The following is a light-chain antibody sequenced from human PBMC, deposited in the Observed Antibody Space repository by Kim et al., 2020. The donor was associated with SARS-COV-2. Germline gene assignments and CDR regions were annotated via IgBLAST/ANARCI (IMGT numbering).Light chain of an antibody. CDR1: SSNIGSNY. V-gene: IGLV1-47*01. Sequence: QSVLTQPPSASRTPGQRVTISCSGSSSNIGSNYVYWYQQFPGTAPKLLIYRNNQRPSGVPDRFSGSKSGTSASLAISGLRSEDEADYYCAAWDESLSGPSALFGGGTQLTVL. CDR3: AAWDESLSGPSAL. J-gene: IGLJ7*01. CDR2: RNN.